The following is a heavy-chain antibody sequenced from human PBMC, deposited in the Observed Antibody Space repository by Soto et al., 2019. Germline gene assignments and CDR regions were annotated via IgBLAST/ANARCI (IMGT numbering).Heavy chain of an antibody. J-gene: IGHJ4*02. CDR3: ARYRREAVAGYTLDN. D-gene: IGHD6-13*01. CDR1: GGSVSSGSYH. Sequence: PSETLSLTCTVSGGSVSSGSYHWTWIRQPPGKGLEWIGYVYNSGSTNYNPSLKSRVTISEDTSKSQFSLKVNSMTAADTAVYYCARYRREAVAGYTLDNWGQGILVTVSS. CDR2: VYNSGST. V-gene: IGHV4-61*01.